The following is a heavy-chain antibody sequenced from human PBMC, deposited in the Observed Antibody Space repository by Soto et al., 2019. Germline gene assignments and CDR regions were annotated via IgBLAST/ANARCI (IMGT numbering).Heavy chain of an antibody. Sequence: QVQLVESGGGVVQPGRSLRLSCAASGFTFSSYAMHWVRQAPGKGLEWVAVISYDGSNKYYADSVKGRFTISRDNAKNSLYLQMNSLRAEDTAVYYCARDSGLAARARGFGGSYGMDVWGQGTTVTVSS. D-gene: IGHD6-6*01. V-gene: IGHV3-30-3*01. CDR3: ARDSGLAARARGFGGSYGMDV. J-gene: IGHJ6*02. CDR1: GFTFSSYA. CDR2: ISYDGSNK.